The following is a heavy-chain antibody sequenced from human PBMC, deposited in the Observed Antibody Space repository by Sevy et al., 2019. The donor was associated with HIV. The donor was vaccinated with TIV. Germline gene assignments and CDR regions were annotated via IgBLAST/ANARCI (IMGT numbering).Heavy chain of an antibody. CDR1: GFTVNDKY. Sequence: GGSLRLSCAISGFTVNDKYIIWVRQAPGKGLEWVSVIFSSGPTYYADSAKGRFTISRDNSKNTVDLQMKRVRAEETAVYYCVSLFLSYRSGWSYFDYWGQGTLVTVSS. CDR2: IFSSGPT. V-gene: IGHV3-66*02. D-gene: IGHD6-19*01. CDR3: VSLFLSYRSGWSYFDY. J-gene: IGHJ4*02.